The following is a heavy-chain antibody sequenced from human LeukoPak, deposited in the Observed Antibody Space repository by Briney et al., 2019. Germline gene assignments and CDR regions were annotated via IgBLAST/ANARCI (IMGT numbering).Heavy chain of an antibody. D-gene: IGHD4-17*01. CDR1: GFTVSSNY. CDR3: AGAPSYGGKTYYFDY. J-gene: IGHJ4*02. V-gene: IGHV3-64*01. Sequence: PGGSLRLSCAASGFTVSSNYMSWVRQAPGKGLEYVSAISSNGGSTYYANSVKGRFTISRDNSKNTLYLQMGSLRAEDMAVYYCAGAPSYGGKTYYFDYWGQGTLVTVSS. CDR2: ISSNGGST.